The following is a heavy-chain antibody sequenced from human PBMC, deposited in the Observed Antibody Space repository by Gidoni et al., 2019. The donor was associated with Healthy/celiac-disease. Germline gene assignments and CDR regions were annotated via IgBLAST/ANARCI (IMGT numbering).Heavy chain of an antibody. CDR2: IYYSGST. V-gene: IGHV4-30-4*01. CDR1: GGSISSGDYY. CDR3: ARVSGVAADDAFDI. J-gene: IGHJ3*02. D-gene: IGHD6-19*01. Sequence: QVQLQESGPGLVKPSQTLSLTCTVSGGSISSGDYYWSWIRQPPGKGLEWIGYIYYSGSTYYNPSLKSRVTISVDTSKTQFSLKLSAVTAADTAVYYCARVSGVAADDAFDIWGQGTMVTVSS.